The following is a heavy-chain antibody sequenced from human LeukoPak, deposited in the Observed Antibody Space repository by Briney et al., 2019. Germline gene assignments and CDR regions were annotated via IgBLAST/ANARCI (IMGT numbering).Heavy chain of an antibody. V-gene: IGHV3-21*01. CDR3: ARDNPDRYCSSTSCYQDY. CDR1: GFTFSSYS. Sequence: GGSLRLSCAASGFTFSSYSMNRVRPAPGKGLEWVSPISSSSSYIYYADSVKGRFTISRDNAKNSLYLQMNSLRAEDTAVYYCARDNPDRYCSSTSCYQDYWGQGTLVTVSS. CDR2: ISSSSSYI. D-gene: IGHD2-2*01. J-gene: IGHJ4*02.